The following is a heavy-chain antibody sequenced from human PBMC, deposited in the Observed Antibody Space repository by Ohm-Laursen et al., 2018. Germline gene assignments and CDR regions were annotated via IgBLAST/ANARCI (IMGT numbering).Heavy chain of an antibody. CDR1: GFTFSDYY. CDR2: ISSSGSTI. D-gene: IGHD1-26*01. CDR3: AKVRVGATLGSLSFFDY. V-gene: IGHV3-11*01. Sequence: SLRLSCAASGFTFSDYYMSWIRQAPGKGLEWVSYISSSGSTIYYADSVKGRFTISRDNAKNSLYLQMNSLRAEDTAVYYCAKVRVGATLGSLSFFDYWGQGTLVTVSS. J-gene: IGHJ4*02.